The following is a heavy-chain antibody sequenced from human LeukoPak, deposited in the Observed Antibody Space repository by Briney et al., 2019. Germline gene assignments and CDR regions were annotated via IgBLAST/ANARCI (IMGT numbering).Heavy chain of an antibody. CDR2: IYHSGST. Sequence: SETLSLTCTVSGYSISSGYYWGWIRQPPGKGLEWIGSIYHSGSTNYNPSLKSRVTISVDTSKNQFSLKLSSVTAADTAVYYCARGPGRRYYYYMDVWGKGTTVTVSS. V-gene: IGHV4-38-2*02. J-gene: IGHJ6*03. CDR1: GYSISSGYY. CDR3: ARGPGRRYYYYMDV.